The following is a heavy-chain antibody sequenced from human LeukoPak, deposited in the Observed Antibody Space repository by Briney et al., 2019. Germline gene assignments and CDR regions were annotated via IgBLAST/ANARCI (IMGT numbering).Heavy chain of an antibody. CDR3: ARGGSVAGPFDY. CDR1: GGSISSYY. CDR2: IYYSGST. J-gene: IGHJ4*02. Sequence: SETLSLTCTVSGGSISSYYWSWIRQPPGKGLEWIGYIYYSGSTNYNPSLKSRVTISVDTSKNQFSLKLSSVTAADTAVYYCARGGSVAGPFDYWGQGTLVTVS. D-gene: IGHD6-19*01. V-gene: IGHV4-59*01.